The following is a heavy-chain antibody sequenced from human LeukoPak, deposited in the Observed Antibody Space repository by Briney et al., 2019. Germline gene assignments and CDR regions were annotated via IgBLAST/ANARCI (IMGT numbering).Heavy chain of an antibody. CDR1: GYTLSDLS. CDR2: LHPEDRET. CDR3: AKPRKYCSSTSCYVDWFDP. Sequence: GASVKVSCKISGYTLSDLSIHWVRQAPGKGLEWMGGLHPEDRETIYAQKFQGRVTMTEDTSTDTAYMELSRLRSDDTAVYYCAKPRKYCSSTSCYVDWFDPWGQGTLVTVSS. J-gene: IGHJ5*02. D-gene: IGHD2-2*01. V-gene: IGHV1-24*01.